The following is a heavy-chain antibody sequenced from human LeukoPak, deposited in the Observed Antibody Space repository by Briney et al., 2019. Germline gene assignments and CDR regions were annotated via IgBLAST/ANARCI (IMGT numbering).Heavy chain of an antibody. D-gene: IGHD3-10*01. Sequence: SQTLSLTCTVSGGSISSGGYYWSWIRQPPGKGLEWIGTIYYNGRTHYNPSLKSRVTISVDTSKNQFSLKLSSVTAADTAVYYCARQTEGRISLIREIICYFDYWGQGALVTVSS. J-gene: IGHJ4*02. CDR3: ARQTEGRISLIREIICYFDY. CDR1: GGSISSGGYY. V-gene: IGHV4-30-2*03. CDR2: IYYNGRT.